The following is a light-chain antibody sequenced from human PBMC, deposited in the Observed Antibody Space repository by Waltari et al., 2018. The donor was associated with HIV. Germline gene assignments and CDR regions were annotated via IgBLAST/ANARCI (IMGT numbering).Light chain of an antibody. Sequence: QSALTQPASVSGSPGQSITISCTGTTSDVGGYHYVSWYQHHPGKAPKLIIYEVSNRPADISSRFSASKSGNTASLTISGLQAEDEADYYCNSYTSMSHLVFGGGTKLTV. CDR2: EVS. CDR3: NSYTSMSHLV. CDR1: TSDVGGYHY. J-gene: IGLJ3*02. V-gene: IGLV2-14*01.